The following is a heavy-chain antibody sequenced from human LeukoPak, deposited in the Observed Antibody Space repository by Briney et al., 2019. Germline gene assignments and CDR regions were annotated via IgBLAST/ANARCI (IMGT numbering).Heavy chain of an antibody. V-gene: IGHV3-21*01. CDR1: GFTVSSYY. J-gene: IGHJ4*02. CDR3: ARVPVGSYYFDY. D-gene: IGHD3-10*01. Sequence: GGSLRLSCAASGFTVSSYYINWVRQAPGKGLEWVSSISSSSSYIYYADSVKGRFTISRDNAKNSLYLQMNSLRAEDTAVYYCARVPVGSYYFDYWGQGTLVTVSS. CDR2: ISSSSSYI.